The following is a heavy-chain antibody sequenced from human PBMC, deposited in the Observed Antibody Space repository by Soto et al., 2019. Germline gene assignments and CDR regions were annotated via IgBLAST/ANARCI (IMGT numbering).Heavy chain of an antibody. D-gene: IGHD3-22*01. CDR2: IDPSDSQT. J-gene: IGHJ4*02. CDR1: GYSFAGYW. V-gene: IGHV5-10-1*01. Sequence: LRISCKGSGYSFAGYWITWVRQKPGKGLEWMGRIDPSDSQTYYSPSFRGHVTISVTKSITTVFLQWSSLRASDTAMYYCARQIYDSDTGPNFQYYFDSWGQGTPVTVSS. CDR3: ARQIYDSDTGPNFQYYFDS.